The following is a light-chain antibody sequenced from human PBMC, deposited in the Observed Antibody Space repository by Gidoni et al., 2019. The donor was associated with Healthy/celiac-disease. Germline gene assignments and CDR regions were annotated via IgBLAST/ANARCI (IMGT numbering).Light chain of an antibody. CDR3: QQYNNWPLWT. CDR1: QRVSSN. CDR2: DAT. V-gene: IGKV3-15*01. Sequence: EIVMTQSTATLSVSPGERATLSCRASQRVSSNLAWYQQKPGQAPRLLIYDATTRATGIPARFSGSGSGTEFTLTISSLQSEDFAVYYCQQYNNWPLWTFGQGTKVEIK. J-gene: IGKJ1*01.